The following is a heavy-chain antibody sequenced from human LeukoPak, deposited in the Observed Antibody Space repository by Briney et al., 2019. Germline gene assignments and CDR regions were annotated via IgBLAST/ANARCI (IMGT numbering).Heavy chain of an antibody. V-gene: IGHV1-18*04. D-gene: IGHD6-19*01. Sequence: GASVKVSCKASGYTFTGYYMHWVRQAPGQGLEWMGWISAYNGNTNYAQKLQGRVTMTTDTSTSTAYMELRSLRSDDTAVYYCARVNGWYYFDYWGQGTLVTVSS. J-gene: IGHJ4*02. CDR1: GYTFTGYY. CDR2: ISAYNGNT. CDR3: ARVNGWYYFDY.